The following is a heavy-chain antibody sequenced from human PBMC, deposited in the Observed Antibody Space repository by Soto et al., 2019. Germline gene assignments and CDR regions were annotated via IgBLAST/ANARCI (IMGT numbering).Heavy chain of an antibody. V-gene: IGHV1-18*01. Sequence: VQLVQSGAEVKKPGASVKVSCKASGYTFTSYGISWVRQAPGQGLECMGWISAYNGNTNYAQKLQGRVTMTTDTSTSTAYMELRSLRSDDTAVYYCARWGSTSSAGGDYYYGMDVWGQGTTVTVSS. CDR1: GYTFTSYG. D-gene: IGHD2-2*01. CDR3: ARWGSTSSAGGDYYYGMDV. CDR2: ISAYNGNT. J-gene: IGHJ6*02.